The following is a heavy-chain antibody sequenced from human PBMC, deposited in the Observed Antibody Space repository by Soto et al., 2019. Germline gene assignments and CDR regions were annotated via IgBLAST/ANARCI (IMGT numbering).Heavy chain of an antibody. V-gene: IGHV1-18*01. J-gene: IGHJ4*02. CDR3: ARSAKGDY. D-gene: IGHD5-18*01. Sequence: QVQLVQSGAEVKKPGASVKVSCKTSGYTFTSFGISWVRQAPGQGLEWMGWVNTYDVNTNYAQKFQGRVTMTTDTSTRTAYMELGSLESDHPAGYYCARSAKGDYRGQGTLVNVSS. CDR2: VNTYDVNT. CDR1: GYTFTSFG.